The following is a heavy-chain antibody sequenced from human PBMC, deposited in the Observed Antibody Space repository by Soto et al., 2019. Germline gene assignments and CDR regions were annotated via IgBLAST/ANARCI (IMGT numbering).Heavy chain of an antibody. CDR3: ARGGRDLGGAYYYYGMDV. V-gene: IGHV3-30-3*01. J-gene: IGHJ6*02. D-gene: IGHD3-10*01. Sequence: QVQLVESGGGVVQPGRSLRLSCAASGFTFSSYAMHWVRQAPGKGLEWVAVISYDGSNKYYADSVKGRFTISRDNSKNTRYLQMNSLRAEDTAVYYCARGGRDLGGAYYYYGMDVWGQATTVTVSS. CDR2: ISYDGSNK. CDR1: GFTFSSYA.